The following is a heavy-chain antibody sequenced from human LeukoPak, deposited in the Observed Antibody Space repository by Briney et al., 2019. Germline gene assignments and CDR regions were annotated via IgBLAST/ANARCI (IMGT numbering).Heavy chain of an antibody. D-gene: IGHD3-3*01. J-gene: IGHJ4*02. Sequence: GGSLRLSCAASGFTFSGYTMNWVRQAPGKGPEWVSSISGSGITTNYADSVKGRFTISREYSNNTLYLQMSSLRAEDTATYYCAKETALVGGHAAIFDHWGQGTLVTVSS. CDR2: ISGSGITT. CDR3: AKETALVGGHAAIFDH. V-gene: IGHV3-23*01. CDR1: GFTFSGYT.